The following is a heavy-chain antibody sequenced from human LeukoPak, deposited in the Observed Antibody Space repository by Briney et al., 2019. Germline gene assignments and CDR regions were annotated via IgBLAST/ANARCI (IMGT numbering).Heavy chain of an antibody. Sequence: GGSLRLSCAASGFTFSSYAMHWVRQAPGKGLEWVAVISYDGSNKYYADSVKGRFTISRDNSKNTLYLQMNSLRAEDTAVYYCARDIRTSGWYGSLDYWGQGTLVTVSS. V-gene: IGHV3-30-3*01. CDR1: GFTFSSYA. D-gene: IGHD6-19*01. J-gene: IGHJ4*02. CDR2: ISYDGSNK. CDR3: ARDIRTSGWYGSLDY.